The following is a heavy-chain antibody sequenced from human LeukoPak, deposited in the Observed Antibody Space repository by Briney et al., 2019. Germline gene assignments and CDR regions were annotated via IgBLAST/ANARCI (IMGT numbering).Heavy chain of an antibody. J-gene: IGHJ4*02. Sequence: SETLSLTCAVYGGSFSGYYWSWIRQPPGKGLEWIGEINHSGSTNYNPSLKSRVTISVDTSKNQFSLELSSVTAADTAVYYCARGKSVTYYFDYWGQGTLVTVSS. CDR1: GGSFSGYY. CDR3: ARGKSVTYYFDY. CDR2: INHSGST. D-gene: IGHD2-21*02. V-gene: IGHV4-34*01.